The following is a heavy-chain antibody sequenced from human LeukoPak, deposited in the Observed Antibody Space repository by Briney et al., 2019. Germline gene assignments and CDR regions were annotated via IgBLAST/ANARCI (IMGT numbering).Heavy chain of an antibody. D-gene: IGHD5-18*01. CDR1: GFTFSSYE. CDR2: ISSSGSTI. Sequence: GGSLRLSCAASGFTFSSYEMNWVRQAPGKGLEWVSYISSSGSTIYYADSVKGRFTISRDNAKNSLYLQMNSLRAEDTAVYYCARIDAMVTGYFDYWGQGTLVTVSS. V-gene: IGHV3-48*03. J-gene: IGHJ4*02. CDR3: ARIDAMVTGYFDY.